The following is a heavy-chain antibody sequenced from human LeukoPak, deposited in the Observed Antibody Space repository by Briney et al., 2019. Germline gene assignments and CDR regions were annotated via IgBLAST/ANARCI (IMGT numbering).Heavy chain of an antibody. J-gene: IGHJ5*02. D-gene: IGHD5-18*01. CDR2: ISGSGTI. CDR1: GGSINSY. CDR3: ARGRGYSYGNNWFDP. Sequence: KPSETLSLTCAVSGGSINSYWSWIRQPAGKGLEWIGRISGSGTITYNPALQSRLSISIDTSRNQFSLKLSSVTDADTAVYICARGRGYSYGNNWFDPWGQGTLVTVSS. V-gene: IGHV4-4*07.